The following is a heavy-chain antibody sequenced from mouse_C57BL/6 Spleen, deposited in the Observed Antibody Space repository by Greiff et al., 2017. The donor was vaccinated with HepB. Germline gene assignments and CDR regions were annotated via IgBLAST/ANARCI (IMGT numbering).Heavy chain of an antibody. CDR1: GYTFTSYW. D-gene: IGHD4-1*01. CDR2: IDPSDSYT. J-gene: IGHJ4*01. CDR3: ARKLGLSYAMDY. V-gene: IGHV1-69*01. Sequence: VQLQQPGAELVMPGASVKLSCKASGYTFTSYWMHWVKQRPGQGLEWIGEIDPSDSYTNYNQKFKGKSTLTVDKSSSTAYMQLSSLTSEDSAVYYFARKLGLSYAMDYGGQGTSVTVSS.